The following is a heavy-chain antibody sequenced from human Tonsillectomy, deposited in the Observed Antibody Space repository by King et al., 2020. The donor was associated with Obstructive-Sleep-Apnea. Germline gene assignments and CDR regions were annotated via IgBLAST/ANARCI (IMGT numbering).Heavy chain of an antibody. V-gene: IGHV3-21*01. Sequence: VQLVESGGGLVKPGGCLRLSCAASGFTFSSYNMNWVRQAPGKGLEWVSTISSRSSYVSFADSVKGRFTISRDNAKKSLYLQMNSLRDEDTAVYYCAKYCSSTSCYPGYYYGVDVWGQGTTVTVSS. CDR1: GFTFSSYN. CDR3: AKYCSSTSCYPGYYYGVDV. J-gene: IGHJ6*02. CDR2: ISSRSSYV. D-gene: IGHD2-2*01.